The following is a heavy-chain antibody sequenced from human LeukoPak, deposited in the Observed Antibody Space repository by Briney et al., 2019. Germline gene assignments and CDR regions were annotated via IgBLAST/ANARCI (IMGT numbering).Heavy chain of an antibody. J-gene: IGHJ4*02. Sequence: SQTLSLTCTVSGASISTGGYHWSWIRQPPGKGLEWIGEINHSGSTNYNPSLKSRVTISVGTSKNQFSLKLSSVTAADTAVYYCARKVAHGGRNFDYWGQGTLVTVSS. D-gene: IGHD4-23*01. CDR2: INHSGST. CDR3: ARKVAHGGRNFDY. V-gene: IGHV4-30-2*01. CDR1: GASISTGGYH.